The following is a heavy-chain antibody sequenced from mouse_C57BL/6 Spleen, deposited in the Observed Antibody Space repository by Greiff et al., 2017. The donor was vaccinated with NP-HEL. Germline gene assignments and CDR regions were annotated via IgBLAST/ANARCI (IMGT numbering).Heavy chain of an antibody. V-gene: IGHV1-69*01. J-gene: IGHJ4*01. D-gene: IGHD2-4*01. Sequence: QVQLKESGAELVMPGASVKLSCKASGYTFTSYWMHWVKQRPGQGLEWIGEIDPSDSYTNYNQKFKGKSTLTVDKSSSTAYMQLSSLTSEDSAVYYCARGTMITTRYYAMDYWGQGTSVTVSS. CDR3: ARGTMITTRYYAMDY. CDR2: IDPSDSYT. CDR1: GYTFTSYW.